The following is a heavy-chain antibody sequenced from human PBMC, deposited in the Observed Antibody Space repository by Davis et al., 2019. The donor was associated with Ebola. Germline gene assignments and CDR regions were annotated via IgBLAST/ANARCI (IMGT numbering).Heavy chain of an antibody. D-gene: IGHD1-1*01. J-gene: IGHJ6*02. Sequence: GESLNIPCAASGFTFRYYYLSLIRQAPGKGLEWLSYISTYGTTIYYGDSVKGRFPITRDNAKNSLYLQMHSLRPEDTAVYYCARGERRYYDYNGMDVWGQGTTVTVSS. CDR1: GFTFRYYY. V-gene: IGHV3-11*01. CDR3: ARGERRYYDYNGMDV. CDR2: ISTYGTTI.